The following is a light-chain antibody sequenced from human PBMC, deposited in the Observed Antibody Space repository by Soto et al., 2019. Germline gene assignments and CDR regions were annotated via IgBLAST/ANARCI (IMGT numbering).Light chain of an antibody. J-gene: IGKJ1*01. CDR2: DAS. CDR1: QSIRSW. Sequence: DIQMAQSPSSLSASVGDRVTITCRASQSIRSWLAWYQQKPGKAPKFLVYDASTLESGVPSRFRGSRNGTEFTLTISSLQPDDFATYYCQQYGSFLWTFGQGTRVEIK. V-gene: IGKV1-5*01. CDR3: QQYGSFLWT.